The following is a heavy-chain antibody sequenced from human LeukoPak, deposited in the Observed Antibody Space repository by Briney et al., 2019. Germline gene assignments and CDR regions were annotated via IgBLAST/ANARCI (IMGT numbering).Heavy chain of an antibody. CDR1: GFTFSSHE. CDR3: TRLGDVYY. CDR2: ISRVGSSI. D-gene: IGHD3-10*02. J-gene: IGHJ4*02. V-gene: IGHV3-48*03. Sequence: GGSLRLSCAASGFTFSSHEMKWVRQAAGNGLEWVSSISRVGSSIYYADSVKGRFTISRDNAKNSLYLQMISLRAEDTAVYYCTRLGDVYYWGQGTLVTVAS.